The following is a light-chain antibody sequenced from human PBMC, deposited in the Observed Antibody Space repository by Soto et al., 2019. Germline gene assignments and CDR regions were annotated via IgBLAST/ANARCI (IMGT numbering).Light chain of an antibody. CDR3: QQYGSSGT. V-gene: IGKV3-20*01. CDR1: QSVSNNY. J-gene: IGKJ1*01. CDR2: GAS. Sequence: EIVLTQSPATLPRPQGEKATLSSRASQSVSNNYLAWYQQKPGQAPRLLIYGASNRATGIPDRFSGSGSGTDFTLTISRLEPEDFAVYYCQQYGSSGTFGQGTKVEIK.